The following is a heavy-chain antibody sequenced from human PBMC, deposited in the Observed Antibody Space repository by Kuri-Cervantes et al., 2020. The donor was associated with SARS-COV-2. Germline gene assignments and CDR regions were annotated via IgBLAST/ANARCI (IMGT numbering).Heavy chain of an antibody. V-gene: IGHV4-34*01. CDR1: GGSISSGGYY. CDR3: ARGRQFWDIVVVVAARWFDP. J-gene: IGHJ5*02. D-gene: IGHD2-15*01. Sequence: SETLSLTCAVSGGSISSGGYYWSWIRQPPGKGLEWIGEINHSGSTNYNPSLKSRVTISVDTSKNQFSLKLSSVTAADTAVYYCARGRQFWDIVVVVAARWFDPWGQGTLVTVSS. CDR2: INHSGST.